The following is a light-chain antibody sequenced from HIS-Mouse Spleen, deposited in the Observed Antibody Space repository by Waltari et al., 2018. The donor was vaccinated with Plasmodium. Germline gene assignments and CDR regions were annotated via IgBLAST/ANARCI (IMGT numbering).Light chain of an antibody. CDR2: GAS. Sequence: EIVTTQSPATLSVSPGERATLSCRVSQSVSSNLAWYQQKPGQAPRLLIYGASTRATGIPARFSGSGSGTEFTLTISSLQSEDFAVYYCQQYNNWSFTFGPGTKVDIK. J-gene: IGKJ3*01. CDR3: QQYNNWSFT. CDR1: QSVSSN. V-gene: IGKV3-15*01.